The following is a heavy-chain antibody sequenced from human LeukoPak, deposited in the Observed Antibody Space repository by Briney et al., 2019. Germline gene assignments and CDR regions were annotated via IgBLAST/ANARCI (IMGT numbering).Heavy chain of an antibody. CDR2: ISYDGSNK. V-gene: IGHV3-30-3*01. CDR1: GFTFSSYA. D-gene: IGHD6-19*01. J-gene: IGHJ1*01. CDR3: ARDSGWELGGWYGNFQH. Sequence: GGSLRLSCAASGFTFSSYAMHWVCQAPGKGLEWVAVISYDGSNKYYADSVKGRFTISRDNSKNTLYLQMNSLRAEDTAVYYCARDSGWELGGWYGNFQHWGQGTLVTVSS.